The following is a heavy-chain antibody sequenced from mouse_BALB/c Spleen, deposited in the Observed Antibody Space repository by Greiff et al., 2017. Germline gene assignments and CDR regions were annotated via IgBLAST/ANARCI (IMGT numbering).Heavy chain of an antibody. CDR1: GYTFTSYW. CDR2: INPSNGRT. CDR3: ARGGTFYAMDY. Sequence: QVQLQQPGAELVKPGASVKLSCKASGYTFTSYWMHWVKQRPGQGLEWIGEINPSNGRTNYNEKFKSKATLTVDKSSSTAYMQLSSLTSEDSAVYYCARGGTFYAMDYWGQGTSVTVSS. J-gene: IGHJ4*01. V-gene: IGHV1S81*02. D-gene: IGHD3-3*01.